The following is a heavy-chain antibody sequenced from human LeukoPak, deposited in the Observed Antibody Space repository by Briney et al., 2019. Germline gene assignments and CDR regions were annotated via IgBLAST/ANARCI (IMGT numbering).Heavy chain of an antibody. D-gene: IGHD6-13*01. CDR2: IIPILGIA. Sequence: SVKVSCKASGGTFSSYAISWVRQAPGQGLEWMGRIIPILGIANYAQKFQGRVTITADKSTNTAYMELSSLRSDDTAVYYCARVPPYSSTWYADCWGQGTLVTVSS. CDR3: ARVPPYSSTWYADC. CDR1: GGTFSSYA. V-gene: IGHV1-69*04. J-gene: IGHJ4*02.